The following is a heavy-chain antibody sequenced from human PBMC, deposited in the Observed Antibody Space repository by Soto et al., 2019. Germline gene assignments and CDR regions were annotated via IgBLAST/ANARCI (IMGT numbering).Heavy chain of an antibody. D-gene: IGHD3-22*01. Sequence: GGSLRLSCAASGFTFSSYAMSWVRQAPGKGLEWVSVISGSGSSTSYADSVKGRFTISRDNSKNTLYLQMNSLRAEDTAVYYCAKDYYDRSAYYYPDAFDIWGQGTLVTVSS. J-gene: IGHJ3*02. CDR1: GFTFSSYA. CDR3: AKDYYDRSAYYYPDAFDI. V-gene: IGHV3-23*01. CDR2: ISGSGSST.